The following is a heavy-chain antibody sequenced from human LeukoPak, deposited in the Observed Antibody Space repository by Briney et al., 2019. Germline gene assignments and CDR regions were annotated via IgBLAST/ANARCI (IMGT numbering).Heavy chain of an antibody. D-gene: IGHD1-1*01. CDR2: INSDGSST. CDR1: GFTFSKTW. CDR3: AKSEWKLNWFDP. V-gene: IGHV3-74*01. J-gene: IGHJ5*02. Sequence: GGSLRLSCAASGFTFSKTWMHWVRQAPGKGLVWVSRINSDGSSTSYADSVKGRFTISRDNAKNTLYLQMNSLRAEDTAVYYCAKSEWKLNWFDPWGQGTLVTVSS.